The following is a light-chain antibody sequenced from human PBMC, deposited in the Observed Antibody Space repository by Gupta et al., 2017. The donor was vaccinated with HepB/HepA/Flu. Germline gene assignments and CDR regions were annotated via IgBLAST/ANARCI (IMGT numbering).Light chain of an antibody. Sequence: EIVMTQSPATLSVSPGERATLSCRASQSLSNNLAWYQQRPGQAPRLLIYGASTRATGIPASFSGSGSGTEFTLTISSLQSEDFAVYYCQQYKNWPKTFGQGTKVEIK. CDR1: QSLSNN. V-gene: IGKV3-15*01. CDR3: QQYKNWPKT. J-gene: IGKJ1*01. CDR2: GAS.